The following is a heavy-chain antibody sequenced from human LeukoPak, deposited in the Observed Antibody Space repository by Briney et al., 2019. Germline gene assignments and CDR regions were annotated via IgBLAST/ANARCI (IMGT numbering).Heavy chain of an antibody. CDR2: ISYDGGDK. J-gene: IGHJ4*02. D-gene: IGHD3-10*01. Sequence: QPGGSLRLSCAASGFTFGSYGLHWVRQAPGKGLEWVAVISYDGGDKYYEDSVKGRFTISRDNSKNTLYLQMNSLRAEDTAVYYCARDRSGFGENFDYWGQGTLVTVSS. CDR3: ARDRSGFGENFDY. V-gene: IGHV3-30*03. CDR1: GFTFGSYG.